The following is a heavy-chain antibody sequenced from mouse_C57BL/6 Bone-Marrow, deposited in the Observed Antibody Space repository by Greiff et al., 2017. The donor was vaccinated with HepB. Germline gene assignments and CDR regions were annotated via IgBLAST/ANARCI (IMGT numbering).Heavy chain of an antibody. CDR3: ARIEEITTLPAMDY. D-gene: IGHD1-1*01. Sequence: QVTLKVSGPGILQPSQTLSLTCSFSGFSLSTFGMGVGWLRQPSGKGLEWLAHIWWDDDKYYNPALKSRLTNTKDTSKNQVFLQIATVDTADTATYYCARIEEITTLPAMDYWGQGTSVTVSS. V-gene: IGHV8-8*01. CDR2: IWWDDDK. CDR1: GFSLSTFGMG. J-gene: IGHJ4*01.